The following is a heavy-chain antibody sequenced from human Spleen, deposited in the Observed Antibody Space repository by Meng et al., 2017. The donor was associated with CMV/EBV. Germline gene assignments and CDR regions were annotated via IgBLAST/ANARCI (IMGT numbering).Heavy chain of an antibody. Sequence: KVSCKGSGYSFTNYWIAWLRQMPGKGLEWVGIIFPAGSDTRYSPSFQGQVTISADTSSSTANLQWSSLKASHTAIYYCARIEGYCSTTSCYFGPFDSWGQGTLVTVSS. CDR2: IFPAGSDT. CDR1: GYSFTNYW. D-gene: IGHD2-2*01. J-gene: IGHJ4*02. V-gene: IGHV5-51*01. CDR3: ARIEGYCSTTSCYFGPFDS.